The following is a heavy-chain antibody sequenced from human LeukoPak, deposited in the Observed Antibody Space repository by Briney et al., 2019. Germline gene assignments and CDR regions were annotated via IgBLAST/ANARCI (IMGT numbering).Heavy chain of an antibody. D-gene: IGHD6-6*01. CDR3: ARREIAALGEWFDP. V-gene: IGHV4-38-2*02. Sequence: SETLSLTCTVSGYSISSGYYWGWIRQPPGKGLEWIGSIYHSGSTYYNPSLKSRVTISVDTSKNQFSLKLSSVTAADTAVYYCARREIAALGEWFDPWGQGTLVTVSS. CDR2: IYHSGST. J-gene: IGHJ5*02. CDR1: GYSISSGYY.